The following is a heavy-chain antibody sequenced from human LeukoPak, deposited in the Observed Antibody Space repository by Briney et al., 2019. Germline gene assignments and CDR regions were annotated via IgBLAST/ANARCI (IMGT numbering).Heavy chain of an antibody. CDR1: GGSISSYY. Sequence: SETLSLTCTVSGGSISSYYWSWIRQPPGKGLEWIGYIYYSGSTNYNPSLNSRVTISVDTSKNQFSLKLSSVTAADAAVYYCARPSRVSGWYELDSWGQGTLVTVSS. CDR2: IYYSGST. J-gene: IGHJ4*02. D-gene: IGHD6-19*01. V-gene: IGHV4-59*08. CDR3: ARPSRVSGWYELDS.